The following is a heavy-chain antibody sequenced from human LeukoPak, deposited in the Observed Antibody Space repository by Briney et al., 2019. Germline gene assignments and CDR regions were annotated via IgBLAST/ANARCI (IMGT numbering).Heavy chain of an antibody. D-gene: IGHD3-10*01. CDR2: SNHHGDT. J-gene: IGHJ4*02. V-gene: IGHV4-34*01. CDR1: NGRFSGYY. Sequence: SETLSLTCAVDNGRFSGYYWSWTRQPPGRGLEWIGESNHHGDTNYSPSLKSRVTISVDSSKNQFFLRLRSVTAADTAVYYCARERRSGSGGSPFDYWGQGTLVTVSP. CDR3: ARERRSGSGGSPFDY.